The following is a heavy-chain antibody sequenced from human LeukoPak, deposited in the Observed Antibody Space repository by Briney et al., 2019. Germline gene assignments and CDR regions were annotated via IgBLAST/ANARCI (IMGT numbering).Heavy chain of an antibody. J-gene: IGHJ4*02. CDR3: ARGRLRQFDY. D-gene: IGHD5-12*01. Sequence: SETLSLTCTVSGGSINNYYWSWIRQPPGKGLEWIGYIYYSGSTNYNPSLKSRVTISVDTSKNQFSLKLSSVTAADTAVYYCARGRLRQFDYWGQGTLVTVSS. V-gene: IGHV4-59*08. CDR2: IYYSGST. CDR1: GGSINNYY.